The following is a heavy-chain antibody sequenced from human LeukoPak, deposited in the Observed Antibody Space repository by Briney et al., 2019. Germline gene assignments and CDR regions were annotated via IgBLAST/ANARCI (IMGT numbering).Heavy chain of an antibody. D-gene: IGHD4-23*01. V-gene: IGHV1-18*01. Sequence: ASVKVSCKASGYILSSYGISWVRQAPGQGLEWMGWISGYNGNTNYAQKFQGRVTMTTDTSTSTAYMELRSLRSDDTAVFYCARDWGSTVVHDHWGQGTLVTVSS. CDR1: GYILSSYG. J-gene: IGHJ4*02. CDR2: ISGYNGNT. CDR3: ARDWGSTVVHDH.